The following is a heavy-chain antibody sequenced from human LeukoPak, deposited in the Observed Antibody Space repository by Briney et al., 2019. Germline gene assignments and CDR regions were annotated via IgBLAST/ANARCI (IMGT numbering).Heavy chain of an antibody. D-gene: IGHD6-13*01. J-gene: IGHJ5*02. CDR1: GXSISSYY. V-gene: IGHV4-4*07. Sequence: SETLSLTCTVSGXSISSYYWSWIRQPAGKGLEWIGRIYTSGSTNYNPSLESRVTMSLDTSKNQFSLKLSSVTAADTAVYYCARYGAAGFNWFDPWGQGTLVTVSS. CDR2: IYTSGST. CDR3: ARYGAAGFNWFDP.